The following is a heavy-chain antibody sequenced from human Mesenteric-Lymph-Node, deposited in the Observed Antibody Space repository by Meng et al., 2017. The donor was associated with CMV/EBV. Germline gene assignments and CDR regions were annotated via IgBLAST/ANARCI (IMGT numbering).Heavy chain of an antibody. CDR3: ARAWYSSSWGAFDI. CDR2: INVNSGGT. V-gene: IGHV1-2*04. CDR1: GYTFTGYY. D-gene: IGHD6-13*01. J-gene: IGHJ3*02. Sequence: ASGYTFTGYYIHWVRQAPGQGLEWMGWINVNSGGTNYAQKFQGWVTMTRDTSISTAYMELSRLRSDDTAVYYCARAWYSSSWGAFDIWGQGTMVTVSS.